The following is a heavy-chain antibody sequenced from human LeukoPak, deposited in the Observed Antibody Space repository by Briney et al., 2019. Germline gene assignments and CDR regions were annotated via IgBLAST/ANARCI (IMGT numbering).Heavy chain of an antibody. V-gene: IGHV1-46*01. CDR2: INPSGGST. CDR3: ASEGERADAFDI. D-gene: IGHD1-1*01. Sequence: ASVKVSCKASGYTFTDYFMNWVRQAPGQGLEWMGIINPSGGSTSYAQKFQGRVTMTRDMSTSTVYMELSSLRSEDTAVYYCASEGERADAFDIWGQGTMVTVSS. J-gene: IGHJ3*02. CDR1: GYTFTDYF.